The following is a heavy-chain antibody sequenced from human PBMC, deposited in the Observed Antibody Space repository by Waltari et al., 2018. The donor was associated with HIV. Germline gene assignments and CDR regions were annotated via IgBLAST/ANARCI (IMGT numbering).Heavy chain of an antibody. V-gene: IGHV4-39*01. CDR1: GGSISSSSYY. CDR3: ARAVQGYCSGGSCENYFDY. CDR2: IYYSGST. D-gene: IGHD2-15*01. Sequence: QLQLQESGPGLVKPSATLSLTCTVSGGSISSSSYYWGWIRQPPGQGLEWIGSIYYSGSTYYNPSLKSRVTISVDTSKNQFSLKLSSVTAADTAVYYCARAVQGYCSGGSCENYFDYWGQGTLVTVSS. J-gene: IGHJ4*02.